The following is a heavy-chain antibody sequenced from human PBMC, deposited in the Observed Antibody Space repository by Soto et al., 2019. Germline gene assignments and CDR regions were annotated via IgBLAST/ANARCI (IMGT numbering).Heavy chain of an antibody. J-gene: IGHJ4*02. CDR3: ARELYSCGAECPYYMVY. D-gene: IGHD2-21*01. CDR1: GYTFVDYF. Sequence: ASVKVSCKTSGYTFVDYFIHWVRQAPGQGLEWMGIISLRHHSTSSAQKFQDRLSVARDPSSTTIYMELSSLRSEDTAVYYCARELYSCGAECPYYMVYCGQGTPVTVSS. CDR2: ISLRHHST. V-gene: IGHV1-46*01.